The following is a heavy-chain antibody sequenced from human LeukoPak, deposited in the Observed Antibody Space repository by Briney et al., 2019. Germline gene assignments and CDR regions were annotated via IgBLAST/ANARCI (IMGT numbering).Heavy chain of an antibody. V-gene: IGHV3-9*01. CDR2: MSWNSDKI. D-gene: IGHD4-23*01. J-gene: IGHJ3*01. Sequence: PGGSLRLSCVASGLTLDDYDVNWVRHAPGKGLEWVASMSWNSDKIDYADSVKGRFTISRDTAKNSLYLQMNSLRTEDTALYYCAKDRAVVAPLLAFDVWGQGTMVTVSS. CDR1: GLTLDDYD. CDR3: AKDRAVVAPLLAFDV.